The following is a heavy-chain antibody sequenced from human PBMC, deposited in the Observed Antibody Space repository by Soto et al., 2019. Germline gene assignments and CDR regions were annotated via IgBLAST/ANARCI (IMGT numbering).Heavy chain of an antibody. J-gene: IGHJ4*02. CDR2: INPSGGST. Sequence: QVQLVQSGAEVKKPGASVKVSCKASGYTFTSYYMHWVRQAPGQGLEWMGIINPSGGSTSYAQKGQGSVTMTSETCTRTVYVELSSLRSEATAVYYCARDPFPQVVVVVAATRDYWGQGTLVAVSS. D-gene: IGHD2-15*01. CDR1: GYTFTSYY. V-gene: IGHV1-46*03. CDR3: ARDPFPQVVVVVAATRDY.